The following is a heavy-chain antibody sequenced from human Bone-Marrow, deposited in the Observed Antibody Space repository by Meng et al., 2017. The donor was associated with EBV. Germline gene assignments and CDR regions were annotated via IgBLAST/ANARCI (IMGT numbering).Heavy chain of an antibody. V-gene: IGHV1-8*01. CDR2: MNPNSGNT. Sequence: VQVVQSGPEVGKPGASVKVSCKASGYTFTNYDINWVRQATGQGLEWVGWMNPNSGNTGYAQKFQGRVTMTRNTSISTAYMELSSLRSEDTAVYYCARGPTCGYNCPYYFDFWGQGTLVTVSS. D-gene: IGHD5-24*01. CDR3: ARGPTCGYNCPYYFDF. J-gene: IGHJ4*02. CDR1: GYTFTNYD.